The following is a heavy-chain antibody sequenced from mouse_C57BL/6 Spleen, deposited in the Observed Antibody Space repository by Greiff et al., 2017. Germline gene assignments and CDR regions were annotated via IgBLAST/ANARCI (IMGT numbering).Heavy chain of an antibody. Sequence: QVQLQQSGAELVRPGASVTLSCKASGYTFTDYEMHWVKQTPVHGLEWIGAIDPETGGTAYNQKFKGKAILTADKSSSTAYMELRSLTSEDSAVYYCTRGGLVGFDYWGQGTTLTVSS. J-gene: IGHJ2*01. D-gene: IGHD1-1*02. CDR3: TRGGLVGFDY. V-gene: IGHV1-15*01. CDR2: IDPETGGT. CDR1: GYTFTDYE.